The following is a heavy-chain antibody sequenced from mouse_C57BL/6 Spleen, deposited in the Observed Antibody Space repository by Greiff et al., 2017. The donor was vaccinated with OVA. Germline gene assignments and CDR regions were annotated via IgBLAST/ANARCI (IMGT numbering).Heavy chain of an antibody. V-gene: IGHV1-80*01. CDR1: GYAFSSYW. CDR3: ARWDGNYGGPFAY. D-gene: IGHD2-1*01. CDR2: IYPGDGDT. J-gene: IGHJ3*01. Sequence: ESGAELVKPGASVKISCKASGYAFSSYWMNWVKQRPGKGLEWIGQIYPGDGDTNYNGKFKGKATLTADKSSSTAYMQLSSLTSEDSAVYFCARWDGNYGGPFAYWGQGTLVTVSA.